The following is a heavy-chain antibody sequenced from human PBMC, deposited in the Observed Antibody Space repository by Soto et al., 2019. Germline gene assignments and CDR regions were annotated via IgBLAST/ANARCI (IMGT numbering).Heavy chain of an antibody. V-gene: IGHV4-31*01. CDR1: GDSISSGGFY. D-gene: IGHD3-10*02. CDR3: AKAQKVVRGGRRFDP. CDR2: IYYLGDT. J-gene: IGHJ5*02. Sequence: QVHLQESGPGLVEPSQTLSLTCTISGDSISSGGFYWGWIRQLPGKGLEWIGHIYYLGDTVYNPSLKSTEDISVDSSVKQFTLKIISVTAADNGVYYGAKAQKVVRGGRRFDPWGQGTLVTVSS.